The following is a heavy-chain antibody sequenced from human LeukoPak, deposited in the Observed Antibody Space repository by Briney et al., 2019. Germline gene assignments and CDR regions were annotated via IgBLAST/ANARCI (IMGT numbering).Heavy chain of an antibody. D-gene: IGHD3-22*01. CDR2: ISAYNGNT. CDR1: GYTFTSYG. V-gene: IGHV1-18*01. Sequence: ASVNVSCKASGYTFTSYGISWVRQAPGQGLEWMGWISAYNGNTNYAQKLQGRVTMTTDTSTSTAYMELRSLRSDDTAVYYCARAHDYYDSSLYDYWGQGTLVTVSS. J-gene: IGHJ4*02. CDR3: ARAHDYYDSSLYDY.